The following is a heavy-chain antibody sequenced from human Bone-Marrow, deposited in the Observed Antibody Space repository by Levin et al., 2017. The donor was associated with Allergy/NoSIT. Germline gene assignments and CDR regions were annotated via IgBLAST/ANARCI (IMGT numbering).Heavy chain of an antibody. CDR1: GYTFSNFG. CDR3: AKDVDMSYGSSWSLDDAFDI. CDR2: ISYDGSNK. V-gene: IGHV3-30*18. J-gene: IGHJ3*02. Sequence: GESLKISCAASGYTFSNFGMHWVRQAPGKGLEWVAVISYDGSNKNYAASVKGRFTISRDNSKNTLNLQMDSLRAEDTAVYYCAKDVDMSYGSSWSLDDAFDIWGQGTMVTVSS. D-gene: IGHD3-10*01.